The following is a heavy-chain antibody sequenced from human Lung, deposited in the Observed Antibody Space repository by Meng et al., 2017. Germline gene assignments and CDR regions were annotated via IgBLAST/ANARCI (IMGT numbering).Heavy chain of an antibody. V-gene: IGHV4-31*03. D-gene: IGHD3-22*01. J-gene: IGHJ4*02. CDR2: IYYSGST. Sequence: GPLPGSGPGPVKPSQTLSLTCTGSGGSISSGGYYWSWIRQHPGKGLEWIGYIYYSGSTYYNPSLKSRVTISVDTSKNQFSLKLSSVTAADTAVYYCARETEYYDSSGYSVESCYFDYWGQGTLVTVSS. CDR1: GGSISSGGYY. CDR3: ARETEYYDSSGYSVESCYFDY.